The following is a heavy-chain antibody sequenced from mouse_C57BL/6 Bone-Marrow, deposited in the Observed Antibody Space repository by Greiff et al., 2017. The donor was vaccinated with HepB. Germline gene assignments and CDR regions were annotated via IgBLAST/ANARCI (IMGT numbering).Heavy chain of an antibody. J-gene: IGHJ2*01. Sequence: QVQLQQPGAELVKPGASVKLSCKASGYTFTSYWMHWVKQRPGQGLEWIGMIHPNSGSTNYNEKFKSKATLTVDKSSSTAYMQLSSLTSEDSAVYYCAREGDNYYGSSYGYWGQGTTLTVSS. D-gene: IGHD1-1*01. CDR1: GYTFTSYW. V-gene: IGHV1-64*01. CDR3: AREGDNYYGSSYGY. CDR2: IHPNSGST.